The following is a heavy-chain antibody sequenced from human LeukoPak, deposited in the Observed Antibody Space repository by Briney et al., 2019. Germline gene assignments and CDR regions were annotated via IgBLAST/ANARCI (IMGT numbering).Heavy chain of an antibody. Sequence: ASVKVSCKASGYTFTGYYMHWVRQAPGQGLEWMGWINPNSGGTNYAQKFQGRVTMTRDTSISTAYMELSRLRSDDTAVYYCARDLEAARPMGFDPWGQGTLVTVSS. D-gene: IGHD6-6*01. V-gene: IGHV1-2*02. CDR3: ARDLEAARPMGFDP. J-gene: IGHJ5*02. CDR2: INPNSGGT. CDR1: GYTFTGYY.